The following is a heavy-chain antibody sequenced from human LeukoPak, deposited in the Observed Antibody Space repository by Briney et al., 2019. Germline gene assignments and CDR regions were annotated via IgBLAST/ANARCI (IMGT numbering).Heavy chain of an antibody. V-gene: IGHV1-2*02. CDR3: ARDFGYACKGPTCHLVYYYYMNV. CDR2: INPHTGDT. D-gene: IGHD2-2*01. J-gene: IGHJ6*03. Sequence: ASVKVSCKASGYSFTDYYIHWVRQVPGQGLEWMGWINPHTGDTQYAQKFQGRVTMTRDTTITTAYMALSSLRPDDTAIYYCARDFGYACKGPTCHLVYYYYMNVWPKDTTDSVCS. CDR1: GYSFTDYY.